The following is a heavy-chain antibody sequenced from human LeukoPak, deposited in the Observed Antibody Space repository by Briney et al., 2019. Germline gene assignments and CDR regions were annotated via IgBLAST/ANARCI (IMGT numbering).Heavy chain of an antibody. CDR1: GFTFSSYS. Sequence: GGSLRLSCAASGFTFSSYSMNWVRQAPGKGLEWVSYISSSSSTIYYADSVKGRFTISRDNAKNSLYLQMNSLRDEDTAVYYCARDRTHYYGSGSYLPYWGQGTLVIVSA. CDR2: ISSSSSTI. D-gene: IGHD3-10*01. CDR3: ARDRTHYYGSGSYLPY. J-gene: IGHJ4*02. V-gene: IGHV3-48*02.